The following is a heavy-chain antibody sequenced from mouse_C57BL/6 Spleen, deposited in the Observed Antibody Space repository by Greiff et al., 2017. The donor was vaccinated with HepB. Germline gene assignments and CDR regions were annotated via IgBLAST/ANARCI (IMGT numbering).Heavy chain of an antibody. D-gene: IGHD1-3*01. CDR3: AREVAQAMDY. Sequence: VHLVESGAELVMPGASVKLSCKASGYTFTSYWMHWVKQRPGQGLEWIGEIDPSDSYTNYNQKFKGKSTLTVDKSSSTAYMQLSSLTSEDSAVYYCAREVAQAMDYWGQGTSVTVSS. V-gene: IGHV1-69*01. CDR1: GYTFTSYW. J-gene: IGHJ4*01. CDR2: IDPSDSYT.